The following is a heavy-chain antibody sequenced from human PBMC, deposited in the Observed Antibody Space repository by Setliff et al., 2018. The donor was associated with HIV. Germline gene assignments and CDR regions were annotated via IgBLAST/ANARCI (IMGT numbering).Heavy chain of an antibody. CDR3: ATRAYDSSGYLRSRFSGAAFDI. D-gene: IGHD3-22*01. J-gene: IGHJ3*02. CDR1: GYTLTELS. Sequence: ASVKVSCKVSGYTLTELSIHWVRQAPGKGLEWMGGFDPEYDKTFYAQKFQGRVTMSADTSTATAYMELTSLRSEDTAVYYCATRAYDSSGYLRSRFSGAAFDIWGQGTMVTVSS. CDR2: FDPEYDKT. V-gene: IGHV1-24*01.